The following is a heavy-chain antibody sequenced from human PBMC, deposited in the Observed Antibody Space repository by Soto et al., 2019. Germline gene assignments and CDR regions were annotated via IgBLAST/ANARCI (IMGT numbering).Heavy chain of an antibody. D-gene: IGHD5-12*01. J-gene: IGHJ5*02. CDR1: GYTFTGYY. V-gene: IGHV1-2*02. CDR2: INPNSGGT. CDR3: ARVRVGGRAGATGWFDP. Sequence: QVQLVQSGAEVKKPGASVKVSCKASGYTFTGYYMHWVRQAPGQGLGGMGWINPNSGGTNYAQKFQGRVNMTRDTSISTDYMELSRLRSDDTAVYYCARVRVGGRAGATGWFDPWGQGTLVTVSS.